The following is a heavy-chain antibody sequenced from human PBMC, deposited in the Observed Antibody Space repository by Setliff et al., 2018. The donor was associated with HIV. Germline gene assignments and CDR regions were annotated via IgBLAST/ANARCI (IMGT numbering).Heavy chain of an antibody. CDR2: IIPTFTRA. CDR1: GGTFGRFG. V-gene: IGHV1-69*05. J-gene: IGHJ4*02. Sequence: SVKVSCKASGGTFGRFGISWVRQAPGQGPEWMGGIIPTFTRANYAQKFQARVIITTDKSTSTAFMELTSLTSEDTAVYHCARGAYRDGYDYWGQGTLVTVSS. D-gene: IGHD5-18*01. CDR3: ARGAYRDGYDY.